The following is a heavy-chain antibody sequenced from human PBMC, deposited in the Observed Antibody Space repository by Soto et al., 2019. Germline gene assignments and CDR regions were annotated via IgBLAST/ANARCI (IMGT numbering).Heavy chain of an antibody. Sequence: QVQLVESGGGVVQPGRSLRLSCAASGFTFSSYAMHWVRQAPGKGLEWVAVISYDGSNKYYADSVKGRFTISRDNAKNTLFLQMNSLRAEDTAVYYCARAPPYDSSGYYCYYFDYWGQGTLVTVSS. D-gene: IGHD3-22*01. V-gene: IGHV3-30-3*01. J-gene: IGHJ4*02. CDR3: ARAPPYDSSGYYCYYFDY. CDR1: GFTFSSYA. CDR2: ISYDGSNK.